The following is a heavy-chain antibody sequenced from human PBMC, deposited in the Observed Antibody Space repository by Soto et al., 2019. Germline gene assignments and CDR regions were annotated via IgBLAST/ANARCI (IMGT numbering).Heavy chain of an antibody. CDR1: GYTFSGFY. D-gene: IGHD6-19*01. J-gene: IGHJ4*02. CDR3: ASAAVTGTAGLDF. CDR2: INPNSGGT. Sequence: ASVKVSCKASGYTFSGFYMHWVRQASGQGLEWMGWINPNSGGTKSAEKFQGRVTMTRDTSISTAYMELSRLTSDDTAVYYCASAAVTGTAGLDFWGQGTQVTVSS. V-gene: IGHV1-2*02.